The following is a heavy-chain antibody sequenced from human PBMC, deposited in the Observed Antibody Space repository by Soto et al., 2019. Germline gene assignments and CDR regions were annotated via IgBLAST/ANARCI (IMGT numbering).Heavy chain of an antibody. V-gene: IGHV3-23*01. Sequence: EVKLLESGGVLVPPGASARLSCITSGFIFDNYAMSWVRQSPGRGLEWVAAISGSGHATYYTQSVQGRFIISRDKSKKTVFLQMHNLRAEDTAVYYCAKGRYFDSSGGCANYWGLGTLVTVSS. CDR3: AKGRYFDSSGGCANY. D-gene: IGHD3-22*01. CDR2: ISGSGHAT. CDR1: GFIFDNYA. J-gene: IGHJ4*02.